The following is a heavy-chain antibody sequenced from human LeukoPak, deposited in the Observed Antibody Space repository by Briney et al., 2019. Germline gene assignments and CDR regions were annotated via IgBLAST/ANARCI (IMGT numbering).Heavy chain of an antibody. J-gene: IGHJ4*02. CDR2: IYHSGST. V-gene: IGHV4-30-2*01. Sequence: PSQTLSLTCTVSGGSISSGGYYWSWIRRPPGKGLEWIGYIYHSGSTYYNPSLKSRVTISVDRSKNQFSLKLSSVTAADTAVYYCAVRGRVATLLFFDYWGQGTLVTVSS. D-gene: IGHD5-12*01. CDR3: AVRGRVATLLFFDY. CDR1: GGSISSGGYY.